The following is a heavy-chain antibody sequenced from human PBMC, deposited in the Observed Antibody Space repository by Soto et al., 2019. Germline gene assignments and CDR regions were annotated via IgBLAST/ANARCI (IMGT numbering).Heavy chain of an antibody. CDR2: IYHSGST. CDR3: ARDPPAGVAAAGTYY. V-gene: IGHV4-4*02. D-gene: IGHD6-13*01. CDR1: GGSISSSNW. Sequence: TPSLTCAVSGGSISSSNWWGWVRPPPGKGLEWIGEIYHSGSTNYNPSLKSRVTISVDKSKNQFSLKLSSVTAADTAVYYCARDPPAGVAAAGTYYWGQGTLVTVSS. J-gene: IGHJ4*02.